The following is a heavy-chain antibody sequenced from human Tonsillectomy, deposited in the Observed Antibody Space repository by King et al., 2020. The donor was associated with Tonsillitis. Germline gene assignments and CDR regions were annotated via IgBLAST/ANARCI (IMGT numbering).Heavy chain of an antibody. J-gene: IGHJ4*02. Sequence: QLQESGPGLVKPSQTLSLTCTVSGGSISSGDYYWSWIRQPPGKGLEWIGYIYYSGSTYYNPSLKSRVTISVDTSKNRFSLKLSSVTAADTAVYYCARDQRNYYDSSGLDYWGQGTLVTVSS. D-gene: IGHD3-22*01. CDR2: IYYSGST. CDR1: GGSISSGDYY. CDR3: ARDQRNYYDSSGLDY. V-gene: IGHV4-30-4*01.